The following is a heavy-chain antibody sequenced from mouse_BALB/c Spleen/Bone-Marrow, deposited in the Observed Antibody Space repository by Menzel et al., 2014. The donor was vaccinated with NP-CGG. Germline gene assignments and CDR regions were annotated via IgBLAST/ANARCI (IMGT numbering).Heavy chain of an antibody. CDR3: ARDDAMDY. Sequence: EVKLVESGGGLVQPGGSLRLSCATSGFTFTDYYMSWVRQPPGKALEWLGFIRNKANGYTTEYSASVKGRFTISRDNSQSILYLQMNTLRAEDSATYYCARDDAMDYWGQGTPVTVSS. CDR2: IRNKANGYTT. J-gene: IGHJ4*01. V-gene: IGHV7-3*02. CDR1: GFTFTDYY.